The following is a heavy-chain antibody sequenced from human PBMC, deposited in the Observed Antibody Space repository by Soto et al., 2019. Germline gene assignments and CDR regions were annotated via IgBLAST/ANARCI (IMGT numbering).Heavy chain of an antibody. J-gene: IGHJ5*02. V-gene: IGHV4-34*01. CDR3: ARGRVFGVVSWFDP. CDR1: GGSFSGYY. CDR2: INHSGST. D-gene: IGHD3-3*01. Sequence: PSETLSLTCAVYGGSFSGYYWSWIRQPPGKGLEWIGEINHSGSTNYNPSLKSRVTISVDTSKNQFSLKLSSVTAADTAVYYCARGRVFGVVSWFDPWGQGTLVTVSS.